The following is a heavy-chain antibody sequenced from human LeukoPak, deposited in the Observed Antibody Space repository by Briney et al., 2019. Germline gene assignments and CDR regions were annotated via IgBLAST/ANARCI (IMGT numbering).Heavy chain of an antibody. CDR1: SGSISTSNYY. Sequence: SETLSLTCTVSSGSISTSNYYWGWVRQPPGKALEWIGNIFYSGSTYYSPSLKSRVTISLDTSKNQFSLKLSSVTAADTAVYYCARVRRDSSGNLKRMYYYYMDVWGKGTTVTVSS. CDR3: ARVRRDSSGNLKRMYYYYMDV. V-gene: IGHV4-39*07. CDR2: IFYSGST. J-gene: IGHJ6*03. D-gene: IGHD3-22*01.